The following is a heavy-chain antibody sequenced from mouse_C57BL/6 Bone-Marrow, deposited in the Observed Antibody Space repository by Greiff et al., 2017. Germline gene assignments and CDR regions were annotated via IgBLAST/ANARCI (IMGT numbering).Heavy chain of an antibody. D-gene: IGHD3-1*01. CDR3: ARSGGLDY. J-gene: IGHJ2*01. CDR1: GYTFTSYW. V-gene: IGHV1-59*01. CDR2: IDPSDSYT. Sequence: LQQPGAELVRPGTSVKLSCKASGYTFTSYWMHWVKQRPGQGLEWIGVIDPSDSYTNYNQKFKGKATLTVDTSSSTAYMQLSSLTSEDSAVYYCARSGGLDYWGQGTTLTVSS.